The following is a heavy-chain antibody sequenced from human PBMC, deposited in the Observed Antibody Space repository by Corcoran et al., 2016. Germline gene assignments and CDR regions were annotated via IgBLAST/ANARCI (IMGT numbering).Heavy chain of an antibody. CDR1: GYSISSGYY. Sequence: QVQLQESGPGLVKPSETLSLTCTVSGYSISSGYYWGWIRQPPGKGLEWIGSIYHSGSTYYNPSLKSRVTISVDTSKNQFSLKLSSVTAADTAVYYWARDITLGVAPTGGKNWCDPWGQGTLVTVSS. D-gene: IGHD3-10*01. CDR2: IYHSGST. J-gene: IGHJ5*02. CDR3: ARDITLGVAPTGGKNWCDP. V-gene: IGHV4-38-2*02.